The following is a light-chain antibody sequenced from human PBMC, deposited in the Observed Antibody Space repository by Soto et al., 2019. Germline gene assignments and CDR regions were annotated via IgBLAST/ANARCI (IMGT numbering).Light chain of an antibody. CDR3: AAWDDSLSGRYV. V-gene: IGLV1-47*02. CDR2: DND. CDR1: SSNIGSNF. Sequence: QSVLTQPPSASGPPGQRVTISCSGGSSNIGSNFVYWYQQLPGTAPKLLIYDNDQRPSGVPDRISGSKSGTSASLAISGLRSEDEADYYCAAWDDSLSGRYVFGTGTSSPS. J-gene: IGLJ1*01.